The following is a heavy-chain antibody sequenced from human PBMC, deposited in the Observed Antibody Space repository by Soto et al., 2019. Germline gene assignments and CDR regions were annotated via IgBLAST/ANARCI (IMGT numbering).Heavy chain of an antibody. CDR1: GYTFTSYA. D-gene: IGHD3-16*02. CDR2: INAANGNT. Sequence: QVQLVQSGAEVKKPGASVKVSCKASGYTFTSYAMHWVRQAPGQRLDWMGWINAANGNTKYSQKIQGRDTITRDTSASTAYMELSSLRSEDTAVYYCARGLDYDYVWGSYRPGGYFDYWGQGTLVTVSS. J-gene: IGHJ4*02. V-gene: IGHV1-3*01. CDR3: ARGLDYDYVWGSYRPGGYFDY.